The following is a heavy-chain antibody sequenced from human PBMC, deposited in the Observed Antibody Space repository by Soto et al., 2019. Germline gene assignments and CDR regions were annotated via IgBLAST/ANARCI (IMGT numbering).Heavy chain of an antibody. CDR1: GDSITSSSSY. CDR2: IYYTGTT. J-gene: IGHJ6*02. V-gene: IGHV4-39*07. D-gene: IGHD3-3*02. Sequence: SETLSLTCTVSGDSITSSSSYWDWIRQSPGGGLEWIGAIYYTGTTYYNPSLKSRVTVSVDTSQNQFSLKLSSVTAADTAVYYCAREEYIFYYYGMDVWGQGTTVTVSS. CDR3: AREEYIFYYYGMDV.